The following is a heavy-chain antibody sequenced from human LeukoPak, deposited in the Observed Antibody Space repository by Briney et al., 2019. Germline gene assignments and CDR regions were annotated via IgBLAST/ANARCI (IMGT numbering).Heavy chain of an antibody. J-gene: IGHJ3*02. D-gene: IGHD2-15*01. CDR3: ARVYCSGGSWYINAFDI. Sequence: GGSLKLSCAASGFTFSSYSMNWVRQAPGKGLEWVSSISSSSSYIYYADSVKGRFTISRDNAKNSLYLQMNSLRAEDTAVYYCARVYCSGGSWYINAFDIWGQGTMVTVSS. V-gene: IGHV3-21*01. CDR1: GFTFSSYS. CDR2: ISSSSSYI.